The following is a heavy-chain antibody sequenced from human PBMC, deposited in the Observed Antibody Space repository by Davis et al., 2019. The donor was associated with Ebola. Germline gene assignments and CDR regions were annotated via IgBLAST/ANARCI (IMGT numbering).Heavy chain of an antibody. CDR2: INPNSGGT. Sequence: ASVKVSCKASGYTLTGYYMHWVRQAPGQGLEWMGWINPNSGGTNYAQKFQGRVTMTRDTSISTAYMELSRLRSDDTAVYYCARVLCGGDCYLNWFDPWGQGTLVTVSS. J-gene: IGHJ5*02. CDR1: GYTLTGYY. D-gene: IGHD2-21*01. V-gene: IGHV1-2*02. CDR3: ARVLCGGDCYLNWFDP.